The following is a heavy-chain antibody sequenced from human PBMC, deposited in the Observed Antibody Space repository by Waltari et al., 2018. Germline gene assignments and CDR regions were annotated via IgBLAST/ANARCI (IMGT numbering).Heavy chain of an antibody. CDR3: ASREIAAALGMDV. D-gene: IGHD6-13*01. J-gene: IGHJ6*02. Sequence: QVQLVESGGGVVQPGRSLRLSCAASGFTFSSYGIHWVRQAPGKGGEWVAVIWYDGSNKYYADSVKGRFTISRDNSKNTLYLQMNSLRAEDTAVYYCASREIAAALGMDVWGQGTTVTVSS. CDR1: GFTFSSYG. V-gene: IGHV3-33*01. CDR2: IWYDGSNK.